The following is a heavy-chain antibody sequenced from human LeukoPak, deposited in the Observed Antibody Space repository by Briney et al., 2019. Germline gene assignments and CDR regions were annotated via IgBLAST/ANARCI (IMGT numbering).Heavy chain of an antibody. Sequence: ASVKVSCKASEYTLTSYYLHWVRQAPGQGLEWMAIINPSGGSTSHAQKFQGRVTMTRDTSASTVYMELSSLRSEDTAVYYCARDGIAVAGTTYYYYYGMDVWGQGTTVTVSS. CDR1: EYTLTSYY. J-gene: IGHJ6*02. D-gene: IGHD6-19*01. V-gene: IGHV1-46*01. CDR3: ARDGIAVAGTTYYYYYGMDV. CDR2: INPSGGST.